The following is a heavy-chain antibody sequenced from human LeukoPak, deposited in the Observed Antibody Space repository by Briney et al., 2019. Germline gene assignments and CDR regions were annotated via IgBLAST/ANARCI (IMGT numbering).Heavy chain of an antibody. CDR3: ATRYCNGTSCFRGAFDV. Sequence: GGSLRLSCAASGFTVSGNYMSWVRQAPGKGLEWVSLIYSGGDTYYADSVKGRFTISRDNSQNTLYLQMNNLRPDDTAVYYCATRYCNGTSCFRGAFDVWGQGTMVTVSS. V-gene: IGHV3-66*02. CDR2: IYSGGDT. J-gene: IGHJ3*01. CDR1: GFTVSGNY. D-gene: IGHD2-2*01.